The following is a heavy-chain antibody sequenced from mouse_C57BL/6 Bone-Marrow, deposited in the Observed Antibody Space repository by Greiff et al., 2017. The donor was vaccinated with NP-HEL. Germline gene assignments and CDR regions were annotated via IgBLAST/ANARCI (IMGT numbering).Heavy chain of an antibody. CDR3: ARETGRPRITTVVAPFDY. V-gene: IGHV5-4*01. Sequence: EVQGVESGGGLVKPGGSLKLSCAASGFTFSSYAMSWVRQTPEKRLEWVATISDGGSYTYYPDNVKGRFTISRDNAKNNLYLQLSHLKSEDTAMYYCARETGRPRITTVVAPFDYWGQGTTLTVSS. CDR1: GFTFSSYA. CDR2: ISDGGSYT. D-gene: IGHD1-1*01. J-gene: IGHJ2*01.